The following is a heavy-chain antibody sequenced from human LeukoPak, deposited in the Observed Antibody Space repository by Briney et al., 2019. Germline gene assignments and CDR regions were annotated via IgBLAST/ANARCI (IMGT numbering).Heavy chain of an antibody. CDR3: AKSRGESRGASNY. J-gene: IGHJ4*02. V-gene: IGHV3-23*01. D-gene: IGHD1-26*01. CDR2: ICDSGNTT. CDR1: SFTFCSYG. Sequence: GVSLSFSCAASSFTFCSYGMNWVRPAPGKGLEWVSFICDSGNTTYYADSVKGRFTISRDNSKNTLYPQMNSLRAEDTAVYYCAKSRGESRGASNYWGQGTLVTVSS.